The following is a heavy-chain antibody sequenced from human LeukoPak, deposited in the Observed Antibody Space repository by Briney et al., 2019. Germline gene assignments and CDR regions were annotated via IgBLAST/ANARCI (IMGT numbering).Heavy chain of an antibody. CDR2: INHSGST. CDR1: GGSFSGYY. D-gene: IGHD2-2*01. CDR3: ARVGPYCSSTSCYVTKAYYFDY. V-gene: IGHV4-34*01. Sequence: SETLPLTCAVYGGSFSGYYWSWIRQPPGKGLEWIGEINHSGSTNYNPSLKSRVTISVDTSKNQFSLKLSSVTAADTAVYYCARVGPYCSSTSCYVTKAYYFDYWGQGTLVTVSS. J-gene: IGHJ4*02.